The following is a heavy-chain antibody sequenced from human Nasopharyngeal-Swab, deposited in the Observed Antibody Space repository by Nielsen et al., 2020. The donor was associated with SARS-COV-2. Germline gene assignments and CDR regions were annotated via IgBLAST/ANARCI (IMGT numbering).Heavy chain of an antibody. CDR1: GFTFSSYA. V-gene: IGHV3-23*01. CDR2: LSGSGGNT. D-gene: IGHD3-3*01. Sequence: GGSLRLSCAASGFTFSSYAMSWVRQAPGKGLEWVSALSGSGGNTYYADAVKGRFTISRDNSKNTLYLQMNSLRAEDTAVYYCAKDPRSITIFGEFDYWGQGTLVTVSS. J-gene: IGHJ4*02. CDR3: AKDPRSITIFGEFDY.